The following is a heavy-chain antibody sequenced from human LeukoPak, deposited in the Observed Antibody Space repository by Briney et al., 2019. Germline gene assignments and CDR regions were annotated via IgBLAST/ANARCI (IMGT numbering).Heavy chain of an antibody. D-gene: IGHD5-18*01. Sequence: GGSLRLSCAASGFTLSDYYMSWIRQAPGKGLEWVSYISSSGSNIYYADSVKGRFTISRDNAKNSLYLQMNSLRAEDTAVYYCARFHTAYNWFDPWGQGTLVTVSS. CDR3: ARFHTAYNWFDP. J-gene: IGHJ5*02. CDR2: ISSSGSNI. CDR1: GFTLSDYY. V-gene: IGHV3-11*01.